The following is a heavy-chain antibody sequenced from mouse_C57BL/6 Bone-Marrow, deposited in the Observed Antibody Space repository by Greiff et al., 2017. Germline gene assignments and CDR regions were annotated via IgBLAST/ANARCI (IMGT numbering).Heavy chain of an antibody. CDR2: INPSNGGT. D-gene: IGHD1-1*01. CDR3: ASPIYYYGSSRYYYAMDY. J-gene: IGHJ4*01. Sequence: VQLQQPGTELVKPGASVKLSCKASGYTFTSYWMHWVKQRPGQGLEWIGNINPSNGGTNYNEKFKSKATLTVDKSSSTAYMQLSSLTSEDSAVYYCASPIYYYGSSRYYYAMDYWGQGTSVTVSS. V-gene: IGHV1-53*01. CDR1: GYTFTSYW.